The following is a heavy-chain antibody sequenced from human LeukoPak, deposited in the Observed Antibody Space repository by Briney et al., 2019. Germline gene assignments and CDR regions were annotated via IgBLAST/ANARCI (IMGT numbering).Heavy chain of an antibody. CDR3: ATLGGGCSGGSCYY. J-gene: IGHJ4*02. CDR2: IYYSGST. D-gene: IGHD2-15*01. V-gene: IGHV4-39*01. CDR1: GGSISSSSYY. Sequence: SETLSLTCTVSGGSISSSSYYWGWIRQPPGKGLEWIGSIYYSGSTYYNPSLKSRVTISVDTSTNQFSLKLSYVTAADTAVDYCATLGGGCSGGSCYYWGQGTLVTVSS.